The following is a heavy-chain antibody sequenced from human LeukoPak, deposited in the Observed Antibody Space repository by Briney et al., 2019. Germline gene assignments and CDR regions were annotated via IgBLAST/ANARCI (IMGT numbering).Heavy chain of an antibody. J-gene: IGHJ4*02. Sequence: ASVKVSCKASGYTFTGYYMHWVRQAPGQGLEWMGWINPNSGGTNYAQKFQGWVTMTRDTSISTAYMELSRLRSDDTAVYYCARGTHLNWVTAAGPIDYWGQGTLVTVSS. CDR3: ARGTHLNWVTAAGPIDY. CDR2: INPNSGGT. D-gene: IGHD2-21*02. V-gene: IGHV1-2*04. CDR1: GYTFTGYY.